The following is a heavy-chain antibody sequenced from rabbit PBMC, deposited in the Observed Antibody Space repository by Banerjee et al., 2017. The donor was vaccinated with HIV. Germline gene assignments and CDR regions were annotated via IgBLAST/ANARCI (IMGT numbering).Heavy chain of an antibody. Sequence: QEQLEESGGGLVQPEGSLKLTCTASGFSFSSTYWICWVRQAPGKGLEWIACIDVGSSGNTVYATWAKGRFTISKTSSTTVTLQMTSLTAADTATYFCARDLAGVIGWNFNLWGPGTLVTVS. D-gene: IGHD4-1*01. J-gene: IGHJ4*01. CDR1: GFSFSSTYW. CDR3: ARDLAGVIGWNFNL. V-gene: IGHV1S45*01. CDR2: IDVGSSGNT.